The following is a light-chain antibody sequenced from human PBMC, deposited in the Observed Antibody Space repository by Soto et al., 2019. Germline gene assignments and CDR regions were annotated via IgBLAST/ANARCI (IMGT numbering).Light chain of an antibody. V-gene: IGKV1-39*01. J-gene: IGKJ2*01. CDR3: QQSYSTPPT. CDR1: QSISSY. Sequence: DIQMTQSSSSLSASVGDRVTITCRASQSISSYLNWYQLKPGKAPNLLIYAASSLQGGVPSRFSGSGSGTDFTLTISSLQPEDFATYYCQQSYSTPPTFGQGTNLEIK. CDR2: AAS.